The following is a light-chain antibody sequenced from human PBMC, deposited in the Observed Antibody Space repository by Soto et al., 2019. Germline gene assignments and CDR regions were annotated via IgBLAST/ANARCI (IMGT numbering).Light chain of an antibody. V-gene: IGLV2-8*01. J-gene: IGLJ3*02. CDR3: TSYAGNNIWV. CDR2: EVS. CDR1: SSDVGAYNY. Sequence: QSALTQPPSASGSPGQSVTISCTGTSSDVGAYNYVSWYQQYPGKAPKLMIYEVSKRPSGVPDRFSGSKSGKTASLTVSGLQPEDEADYYCTSYAGNNIWVFGGGTKLTFL.